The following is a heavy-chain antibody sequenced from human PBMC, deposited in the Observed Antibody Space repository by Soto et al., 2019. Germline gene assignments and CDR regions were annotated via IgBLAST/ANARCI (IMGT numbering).Heavy chain of an antibody. J-gene: IGHJ3*02. CDR1: GGSVSSGSSY. V-gene: IGHV4-61*01. Sequence: SETLSLTCTVSGGSVSSGSSYWGWIRQPPGKGLEWIGYVYYSGSTKYNPSLKSRVTISVDTSKNQFSLKLSSVTAADTAMFYCVRQYSADCSGGTCFHAFDIWGQGTMVTVSS. CDR2: VYYSGST. D-gene: IGHD2-15*01. CDR3: VRQYSADCSGGTCFHAFDI.